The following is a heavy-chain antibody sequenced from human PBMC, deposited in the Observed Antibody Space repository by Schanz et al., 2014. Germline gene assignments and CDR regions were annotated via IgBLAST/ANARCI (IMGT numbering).Heavy chain of an antibody. V-gene: IGHV3-30*18. CDR3: AKDSTHIDIVLVPTAIDY. D-gene: IGHD2-2*01. CDR1: GFDFNSYS. J-gene: IGHJ4*02. Sequence: VQLVESGGGLVQPGGSLRLSCEASGFDFNSYSMNWVRQVPGKGLEWVAAMSYDGSIKYYGDSVKGRFTISRDNSKNTLYLHMNTLRSEDTAVYYCAKDSTHIDIVLVPTAIDYWGQGTLVTVSS. CDR2: MSYDGSIK.